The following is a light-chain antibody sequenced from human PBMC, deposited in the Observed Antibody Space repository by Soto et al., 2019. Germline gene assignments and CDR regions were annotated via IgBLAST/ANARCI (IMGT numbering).Light chain of an antibody. CDR3: QQYDRDST. Sequence: DIVLTQSPTTLSASVGDRVTITCRPSESIGRWVAWYQQKPGKAPKLLIYKASTLERGVPSKFSGSGYGTEFTLTISSLQPDDFATYYCQQYDRDSTFGQGTKLEIK. V-gene: IGKV1-5*03. J-gene: IGKJ2*01. CDR2: KAS. CDR1: ESIGRW.